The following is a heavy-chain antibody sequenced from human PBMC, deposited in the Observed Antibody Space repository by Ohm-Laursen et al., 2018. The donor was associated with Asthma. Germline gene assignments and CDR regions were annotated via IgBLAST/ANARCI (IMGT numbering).Heavy chain of an antibody. D-gene: IGHD6-19*01. CDR1: GFTFSSYW. V-gene: IGHV3-7*01. J-gene: IGHJ4*02. Sequence: SLRLSCSASGFTFSSYWMSWVRQAPGKGLEWVANIKQDGSEKYYVDSVKGRFTISRDNVENSVYLQMNSLRAEDTAVYYCVRDSSSGWHFDYWGQGTLVIVSS. CDR3: VRDSSSGWHFDY. CDR2: IKQDGSEK.